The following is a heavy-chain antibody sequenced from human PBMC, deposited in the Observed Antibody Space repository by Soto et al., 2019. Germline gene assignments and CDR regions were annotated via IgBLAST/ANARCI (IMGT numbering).Heavy chain of an antibody. CDR1: GFTFSSYW. J-gene: IGHJ4*02. CDR2: INSDGSSI. Sequence: EVQLVESGGGLVQPGGSLRLSCAASGFTFSSYWMHWVRQVPGKGLAWVSRINSDGSSISYADSVKGRFTISRDNAKNTLYLQMNSLRAEDTAVYYCARGEYPIVVVRAAYDYWGQGTLVTVSS. CDR3: ARGEYPIVVVRAAYDY. V-gene: IGHV3-74*01. D-gene: IGHD2-2*01.